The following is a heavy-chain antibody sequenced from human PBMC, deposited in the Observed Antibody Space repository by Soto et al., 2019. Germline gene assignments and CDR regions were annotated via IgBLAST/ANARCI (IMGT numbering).Heavy chain of an antibody. J-gene: IGHJ4*02. V-gene: IGHV4-59*11. CDR3: ARANWYSEY. CDR1: GGSITNHY. CDR2: IYYTGST. Sequence: QVHLQESGPGLVKPSETLSLTCTVSGGSITNHYWSWIRQPPGKGLEWIGYIYYTGSTNYNPSLKSRVTMSVDTSKNQCSLNLTSLTAADTAIYYCARANWYSEYWGQGTLVTVSS. D-gene: IGHD7-27*01.